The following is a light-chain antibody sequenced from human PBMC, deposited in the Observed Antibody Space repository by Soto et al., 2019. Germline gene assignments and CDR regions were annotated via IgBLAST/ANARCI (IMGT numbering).Light chain of an antibody. CDR2: DVG. V-gene: IGLV2-14*03. J-gene: IGLJ1*01. CDR1: SIDVGGYKL. Sequence: QSALTQPASVSGSPVQSITISCTGSSIDVGGYKLVSWYQQLPDNAPKVIIRDVGYRPSAVPDRFTGSKSGNTAFLAISVLQAEDEAEYYCGSYGSNNAYVFGPGTKLTVL. CDR3: GSYGSNNAYV.